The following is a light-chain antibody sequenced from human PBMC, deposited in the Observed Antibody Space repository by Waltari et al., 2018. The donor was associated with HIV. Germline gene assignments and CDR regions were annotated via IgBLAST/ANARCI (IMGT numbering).Light chain of an antibody. J-gene: IGLJ3*02. V-gene: IGLV3-1*01. CDR2: QDS. CDR1: QLGDKY. Sequence: SYELTQPPSVSVSPGQTASITCSGAQLGDKYACWYHQKPGQSPVLVIYQDSKRPSGIPERFSGSNSGNTATLTISGTQAMDEADYYCQAWDSNTWVFGGGTKLTVL. CDR3: QAWDSNTWV.